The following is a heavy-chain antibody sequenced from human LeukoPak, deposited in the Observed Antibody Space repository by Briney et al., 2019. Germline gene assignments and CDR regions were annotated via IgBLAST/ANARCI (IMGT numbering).Heavy chain of an antibody. Sequence: GASVKVSCKGSGYTLTELSIHWVRQAPGKGGEGMGGFDPEDVETIYAQKFQGIVTMTEGTSTDTAYMELSSLRSEDTAVYYCATAPLDAFDIWGQGTMVTVSS. J-gene: IGHJ3*02. CDR3: ATAPLDAFDI. CDR2: FDPEDVET. V-gene: IGHV1-24*01. CDR1: GYTLTELS.